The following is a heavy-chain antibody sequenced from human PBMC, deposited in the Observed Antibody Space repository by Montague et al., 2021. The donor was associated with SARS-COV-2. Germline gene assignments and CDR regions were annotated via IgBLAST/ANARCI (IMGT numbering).Heavy chain of an antibody. J-gene: IGHJ4*02. D-gene: IGHD3-10*01. CDR1: GGSFSGYY. V-gene: IGHV4-34*04. CDR3: ARRGRSVWGVTVSAELDY. CDR2: INHSGRT. Sequence: SETLSLTCAVYGGSFSGYYWSWIRQPPEKGLEWIGEINHSGRTNNNPSLKSRETISVDTSKNQFSLKLSSVTAADTAVYYCARRGRSVWGVTVSAELDYWGQGILVIVSS.